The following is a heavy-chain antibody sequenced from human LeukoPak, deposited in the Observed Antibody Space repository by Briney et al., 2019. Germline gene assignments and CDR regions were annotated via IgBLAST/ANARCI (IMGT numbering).Heavy chain of an antibody. D-gene: IGHD4-17*01. V-gene: IGHV4-39*07. CDR2: IYYSGTT. J-gene: IGHJ4*02. CDR3: ARVDDYGDYCFDY. Sequence: PSETLSLTCSVSGGSISSPNHDWAWIRQPPGQGLEWIGSIYYSGTTYYNLSLKSRVTLSVDTSQNQFSLKLSSVTAADTAVYYCARVDDYGDYCFDYWGQGTLVTVSS. CDR1: GGSISSPNHD.